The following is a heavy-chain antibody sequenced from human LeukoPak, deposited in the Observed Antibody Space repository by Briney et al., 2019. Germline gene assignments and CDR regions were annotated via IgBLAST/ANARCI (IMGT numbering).Heavy chain of an antibody. V-gene: IGHV4-59*01. CDR1: GGSISSYY. J-gene: IGHJ4*02. CDR3: ARAYGDSY. D-gene: IGHD4-17*01. CDR2: IYYSGST. Sequence: ASETLSLTCTVSGGSISSYYWSWIRQPPGKGLEWIGYIYYSGSTSYNPSLKSQVTISVDTSKNQFSLKLSSVTAADTAVYYCARAYGDSYWGQGTLVTVSS.